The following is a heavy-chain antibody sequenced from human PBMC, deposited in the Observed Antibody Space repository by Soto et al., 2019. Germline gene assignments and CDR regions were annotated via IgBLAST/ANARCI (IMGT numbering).Heavy chain of an antibody. CDR1: GFTFSSYW. CDR2: INSDGSST. D-gene: IGHD5-12*01. J-gene: IGHJ4*02. Sequence: GGSLRLSCAASGFTFSSYWMHWVRQAPGKGLVWVSRINSDGSSTSYADSVKGRFTISRDNAKNTLYLQMNSLRAEDTAVYYCARDPGRGMATIDDYWGQGTLVTSPQ. CDR3: ARDPGRGMATIDDY. V-gene: IGHV3-74*01.